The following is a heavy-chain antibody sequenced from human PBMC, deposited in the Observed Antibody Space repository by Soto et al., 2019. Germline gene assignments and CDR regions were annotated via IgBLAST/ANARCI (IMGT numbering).Heavy chain of an antibody. J-gene: IGHJ4*02. CDR2: IYYSGST. Sequence: QLQLQESGPGLVKPSETLSLTCTVSGGSISSSSYYWGWIRQPPVKGLEWIGSIYYSGSTYYNPSLKSRVTISVDTSKNQFSLKLSSVTAADTAVYYCASGIDIVANYWGQGTLVTVSS. CDR1: GGSISSSSYY. D-gene: IGHD5-12*01. V-gene: IGHV4-39*01. CDR3: ASGIDIVANY.